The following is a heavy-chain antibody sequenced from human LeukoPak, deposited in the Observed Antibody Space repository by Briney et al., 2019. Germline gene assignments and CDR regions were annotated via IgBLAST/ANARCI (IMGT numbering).Heavy chain of an antibody. CDR1: GASISRGTYH. CDR3: AREDVDTGSDY. V-gene: IGHV4-61*02. CDR2: IYSSGPP. J-gene: IGHJ4*02. D-gene: IGHD5-18*01. Sequence: SETLSLTCSVSGASISRGTYHWSWIRQAAGKGLEWIGRIYSSGPPSYNPSLQSRVTISGDTSKNQFALKLTSVTAADTAVYYCAREDVDTGSDYWGQGILVTVSS.